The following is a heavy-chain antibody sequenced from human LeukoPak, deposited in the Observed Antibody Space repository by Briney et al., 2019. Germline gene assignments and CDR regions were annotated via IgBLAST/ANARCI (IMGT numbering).Heavy chain of an antibody. Sequence: GGSLRLSCAASGFTFSSYAMSWVRQAPGKGLEWVSAISGSGGSTYYADSVKGRFTISRDNSKNTLYLQMNSLRAEDTAVYYCAKDRGYDFWSGYWGPHDAFDIWGQGTMVTVSS. CDR1: GFTFSSYA. CDR3: AKDRGYDFWSGYWGPHDAFDI. CDR2: ISGSGGST. J-gene: IGHJ3*02. V-gene: IGHV3-23*01. D-gene: IGHD3-3*01.